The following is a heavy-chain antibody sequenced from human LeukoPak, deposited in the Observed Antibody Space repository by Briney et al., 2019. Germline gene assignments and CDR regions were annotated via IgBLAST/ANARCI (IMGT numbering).Heavy chain of an antibody. J-gene: IGHJ5*02. D-gene: IGHD2-2*01. V-gene: IGHV5-51*01. CDR2: IYPGDSDT. CDR3: ARQSVVVPAAMGGDYNWFDP. Sequence: GESLKISRKGSGYSFTSYWIGWVRQMPGKGLEWMGIIYPGDSDTRYSPSFQGQVTISADKSISTAYLQWSSLKASDTAMYYCARQSVVVPAAMGGDYNWFDPWGQGTLVTVSS. CDR1: GYSFTSYW.